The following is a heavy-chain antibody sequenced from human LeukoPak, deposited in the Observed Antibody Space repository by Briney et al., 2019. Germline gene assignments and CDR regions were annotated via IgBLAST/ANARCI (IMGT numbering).Heavy chain of an antibody. V-gene: IGHV3-11*04. D-gene: IGHD4-11*01. CDR3: ARGDESDYSNPIDY. J-gene: IGHJ4*02. CDR1: GFTFSDYY. CDR2: ISSSGSTI. Sequence: GGSLSLSCAASGFTFSDYYMSWIRQAQGKGLEWVSYISSSGSTIYYAESVKGRFTISRDNAKNSLYLQMNSLRAEDTAVYYCARGDESDYSNPIDYWGQGTLVTVSS.